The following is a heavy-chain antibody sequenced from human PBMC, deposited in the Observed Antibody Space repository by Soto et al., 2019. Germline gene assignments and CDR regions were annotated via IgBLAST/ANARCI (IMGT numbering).Heavy chain of an antibody. J-gene: IGHJ4*02. Sequence: QEQLVESGGGVLQPGRSLRLSCAASRFTFSNFPMHWVRQAPGKGLEWVAVISYDGINKYYADSVKGRFTISRDNSKNTLYLQMNSLRVEDTAVYYCAREKSTVARQLDYWGQGALVTVSS. V-gene: IGHV3-30-3*01. D-gene: IGHD4-17*01. CDR1: RFTFSNFP. CDR2: ISYDGINK. CDR3: AREKSTVARQLDY.